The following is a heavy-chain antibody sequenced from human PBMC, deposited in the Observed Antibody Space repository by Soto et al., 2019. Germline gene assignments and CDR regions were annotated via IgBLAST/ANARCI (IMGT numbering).Heavy chain of an antibody. CDR1: GYTFTSYA. J-gene: IGHJ4*02. Sequence: QVQLVQSGAEVKKPGASVKVSCKASGYTFTSYAMHWVRQAPGQRLEWMGWINAGNGNTKYSQKFQGRVTITRDTSASTAYMDLSSLRSEDTAVYYCARDPPLYGDSSDYFDYWGQGTLVTVSS. CDR2: INAGNGNT. CDR3: ARDPPLYGDSSDYFDY. D-gene: IGHD4-17*01. V-gene: IGHV1-3*01.